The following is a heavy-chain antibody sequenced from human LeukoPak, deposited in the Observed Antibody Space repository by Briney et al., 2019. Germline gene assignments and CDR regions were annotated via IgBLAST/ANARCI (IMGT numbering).Heavy chain of an antibody. Sequence: GGSLRLSCAASGFTFSSYAMSWVRQAPGKGLEWVSGISGSGGSTYYADSVEGRFTISRDNSKNTLYLQMNSLRAEDTAVYYCAKDRGTTVTHGYFDYWGQGTLVTVSS. CDR1: GFTFSSYA. V-gene: IGHV3-23*01. D-gene: IGHD4-17*01. J-gene: IGHJ4*02. CDR2: ISGSGGST. CDR3: AKDRGTTVTHGYFDY.